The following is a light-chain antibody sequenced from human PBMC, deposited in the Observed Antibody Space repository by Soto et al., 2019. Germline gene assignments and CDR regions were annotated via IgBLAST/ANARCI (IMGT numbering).Light chain of an antibody. J-gene: IGKJ1*01. CDR1: QSVSRN. CDR3: QQHNNWPPWT. Sequence: EIVMTQSPATLSVSPGERATLSCRASQSVSRNLAWYRQKPGQAPRLLMYGASTRATGIPDRLSGSGSGTEFTLSISSLQSEDFVVYYCQQHNNWPPWTFGQGTKVEIK. CDR2: GAS. V-gene: IGKV3-15*01.